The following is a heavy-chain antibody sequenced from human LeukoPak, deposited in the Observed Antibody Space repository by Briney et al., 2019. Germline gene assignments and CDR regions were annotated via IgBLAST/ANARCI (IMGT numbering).Heavy chain of an antibody. Sequence: PSETLSLTCAVYGGSFSGYYWSWIRQPPGKGLEWMGEINDSGSTNYNPSLKSRVTISVDTSKNQFSLKLSSVTAADTAVYYCARVRMTTVTSWYDYWGQGTLVTVSS. CDR2: INDSGST. V-gene: IGHV4-34*01. D-gene: IGHD4-17*01. J-gene: IGHJ4*02. CDR1: GGSFSGYY. CDR3: ARVRMTTVTSWYDY.